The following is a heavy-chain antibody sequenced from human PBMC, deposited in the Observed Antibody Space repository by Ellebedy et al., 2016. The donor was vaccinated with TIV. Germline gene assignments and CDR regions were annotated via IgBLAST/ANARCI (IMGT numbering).Heavy chain of an antibody. CDR2: ISYDGSNK. V-gene: IGHV3-30*03. CDR1: GFTFSGFG. CDR3: VGGPLGIRK. J-gene: IGHJ4*02. Sequence: GESLKISCAASGFTFSGFGMHWVRQAPGKGLEWVAVISYDGSNKFYADSVKGRFTVSRDNSKNTLYLQMNSLRAEDTAMYFCVGGPLGIRKWGPGTLVTVSS. D-gene: IGHD3-16*01.